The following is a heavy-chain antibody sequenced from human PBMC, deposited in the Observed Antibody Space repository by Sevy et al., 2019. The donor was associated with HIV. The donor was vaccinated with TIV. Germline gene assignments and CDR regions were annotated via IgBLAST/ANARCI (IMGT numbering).Heavy chain of an antibody. V-gene: IGHV3-30*18. J-gene: IGHJ6*02. CDR1: GFTFSSYG. CDR2: ISYDGSNK. CDR3: AKPLRANSGSYYNPLYYYGMDV. Sequence: GGSLRLSCAASGFTFSSYGMHWVRQAPGKGLEWVAVISYDGSNKYYADSVKGRFTISRDNSKNTLYLQMNSLRAEDTAVYYCAKPLRANSGSYYNPLYYYGMDVWGQGTTVTVSS. D-gene: IGHD3-10*01.